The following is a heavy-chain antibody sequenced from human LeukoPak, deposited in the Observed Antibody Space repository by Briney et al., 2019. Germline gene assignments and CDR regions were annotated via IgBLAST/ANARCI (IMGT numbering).Heavy chain of an antibody. V-gene: IGHV3-23*01. J-gene: IGHJ4*02. Sequence: GGSLRLSCAASGSTFSSYAMSWVRQAPGKGLEWVSAISGSGGSTYYADSVKGRFTISRDNSKNTLYLQMNSLRAEDTAVYYCASFKYYYDSSGSIPHDYWGQGTLVTVSS. CDR3: ASFKYYYDSSGSIPHDY. CDR1: GSTFSSYA. CDR2: ISGSGGST. D-gene: IGHD3-22*01.